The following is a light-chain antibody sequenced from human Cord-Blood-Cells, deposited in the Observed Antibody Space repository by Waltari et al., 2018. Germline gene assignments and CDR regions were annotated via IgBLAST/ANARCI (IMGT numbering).Light chain of an antibody. V-gene: IGKV1-39*01. J-gene: IGKJ1*01. Sequence: IQMTQSPSSLSASVGDRVTITCRASQSISSYLNCYQQKPGKAPKLLIYAASSLQSGVPSRFSGSGSGTDFTLTISSLQPEDFATYYCQQSYSTPPTFGQGTKVEIK. CDR3: QQSYSTPPT. CDR2: AAS. CDR1: QSISSY.